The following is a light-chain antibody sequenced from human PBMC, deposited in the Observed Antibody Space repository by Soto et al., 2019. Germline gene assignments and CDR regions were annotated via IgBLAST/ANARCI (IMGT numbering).Light chain of an antibody. Sequence: EIVLTQSPATLSLSPGVRATLSCRASQSVSSYLAWYQQKPGQAPRLLIYDASNRATGIPARFSGSGSGTDFTLPISSLEPEDFAVYYCQQRSNWTFGGGTKVEIK. CDR1: QSVSSY. J-gene: IGKJ4*01. V-gene: IGKV3-11*01. CDR3: QQRSNWT. CDR2: DAS.